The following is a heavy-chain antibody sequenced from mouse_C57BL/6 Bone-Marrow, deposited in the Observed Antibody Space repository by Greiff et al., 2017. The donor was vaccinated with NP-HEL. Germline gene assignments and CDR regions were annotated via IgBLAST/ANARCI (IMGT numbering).Heavy chain of an antibody. J-gene: IGHJ2*01. V-gene: IGHV5-4*03. CDR1: GFTFSSYA. CDR3: ARAVVAFDY. D-gene: IGHD1-1*01. Sequence: EVKLVDSGGGLVKPGGSLKLSCAASGFTFSSYAMSWVRQTPEKRLEWVATISDGGSYTYYPDNVKGRFTISRDNAKNNLYLQMSHLKSEDTAMYYCARAVVAFDYWGQGTTLTVSS. CDR2: ISDGGSYT.